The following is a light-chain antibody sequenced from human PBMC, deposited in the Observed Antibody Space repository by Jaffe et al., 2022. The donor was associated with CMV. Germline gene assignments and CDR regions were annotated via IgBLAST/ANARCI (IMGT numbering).Light chain of an antibody. CDR2: DTS. CDR1: QSVSGY. Sequence: EIVLTQSPATLSLSPGERATLSCRASQSVSGYLAWYQQKPGQAPRLLIYDTSNRAPGIPPRFSGGGSGTDFTLIISSLEPEDFAVYYCQERSSWPPAFGPGTKVNIK. CDR3: QERSSWPPA. V-gene: IGKV3-11*01. J-gene: IGKJ3*01.